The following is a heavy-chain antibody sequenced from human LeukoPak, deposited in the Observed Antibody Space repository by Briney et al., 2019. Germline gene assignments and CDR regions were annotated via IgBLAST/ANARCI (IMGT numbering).Heavy chain of an antibody. CDR2: ISYDGSNK. J-gene: IGHJ5*02. CDR3: ARDRVTMVRGVLDP. D-gene: IGHD3-10*01. CDR1: GFTFSSYA. Sequence: GGSLRLSCAASGFTFSSYAMHWVRQAPGKGLEWVAVISYDGSNKYYADSVKGRFTISRDNSKNTLYLQMNSLRAEDTAVYYCARDRVTMVRGVLDPWGQGTLVTVSS. V-gene: IGHV3-30*04.